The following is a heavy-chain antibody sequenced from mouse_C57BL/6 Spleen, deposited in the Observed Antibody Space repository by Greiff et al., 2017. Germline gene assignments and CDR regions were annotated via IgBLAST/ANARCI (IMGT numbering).Heavy chain of an antibody. CDR1: GFTFSDYY. CDR2: ISNGGGST. J-gene: IGHJ4*01. Sequence: EVQLVESGGGLVQPGGSLKLSCAASGFTFSDYYMYWVRQTPEKRLEWVAYISNGGGSTYYPDTVKGRFTISRDNAKNTLYLQMSRLKSEDTAMYYCARPSHYYGNSYAMDYWGQGTSVTVSS. CDR3: ARPSHYYGNSYAMDY. D-gene: IGHD2-1*01. V-gene: IGHV5-12*01.